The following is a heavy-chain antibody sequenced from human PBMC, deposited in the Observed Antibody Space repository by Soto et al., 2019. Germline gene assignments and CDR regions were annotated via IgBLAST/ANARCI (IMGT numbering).Heavy chain of an antibody. CDR2: ISGSGGST. J-gene: IGHJ4*02. CDR3: ARITLIGL. D-gene: IGHD1-20*01. V-gene: IGHV3-23*01. Sequence: EMQLLESGGGLVQPGGSLRLSCAASGFTFNNYAMTWVRQGPGKGLEWVSAISGSGGSTYYADSVKGRFTISRDNSKDTVYLQMSSLRAEDMAIYYCARITLIGLWGQGTLVTVSS. CDR1: GFTFNNYA.